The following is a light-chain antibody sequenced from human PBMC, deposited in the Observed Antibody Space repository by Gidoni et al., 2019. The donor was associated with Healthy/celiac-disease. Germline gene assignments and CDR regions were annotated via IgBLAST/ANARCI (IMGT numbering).Light chain of an antibody. CDR1: QGISSY. J-gene: IGKJ4*01. Sequence: EIKLTQSPSFLSASVGDRVTITCRASQGISSYLAWYQQKPGKAPKLLIYAASTLQSGVPSRFSGSGSGTEFTLTISSLQPEDFATYYCQQLNSYPVLTFGGGTKVEIK. CDR3: QQLNSYPVLT. V-gene: IGKV1-9*01. CDR2: AAS.